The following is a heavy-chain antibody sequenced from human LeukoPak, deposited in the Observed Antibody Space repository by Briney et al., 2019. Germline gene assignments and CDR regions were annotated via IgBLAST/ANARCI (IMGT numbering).Heavy chain of an antibody. D-gene: IGHD5-18*01. CDR2: FYYSGST. V-gene: IGHV4-59*01. CDR1: GGCISSYY. Sequence: SETLSLTCAVSGGCISSYYWSWIRQPPGKGLEWIVFFYYSGSTNYNPSLKSRVTISVDTSKNHFSLKLSSVTAADTAVYYCARGPGGYSYGYYFDYWGQGTLVTVSS. CDR3: ARGPGGYSYGYYFDY. J-gene: IGHJ4*02.